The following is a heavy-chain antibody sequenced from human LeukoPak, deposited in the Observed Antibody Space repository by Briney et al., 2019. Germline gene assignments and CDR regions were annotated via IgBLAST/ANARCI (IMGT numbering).Heavy chain of an antibody. D-gene: IGHD3-10*01. V-gene: IGHV4-59*12. Sequence: SETLSLTCTVSGGSISSYYWSWIRQPPGKGLEWIGYIYYSGSTNYNPSLKSRVTISVDRSKNQFSLKLSSVTAADTAVYYCARDAGRGAFDIWGQGTMVTVSS. CDR2: IYYSGST. CDR3: ARDAGRGAFDI. J-gene: IGHJ3*02. CDR1: GGSISSYY.